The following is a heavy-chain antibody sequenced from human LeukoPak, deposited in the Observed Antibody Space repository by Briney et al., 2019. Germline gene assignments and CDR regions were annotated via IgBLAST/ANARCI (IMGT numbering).Heavy chain of an antibody. Sequence: PGGSLRLSCAASGFTVSSNYMSWVRRAPGKGLEWVSVIYSGGSTYYADSVKGRFTISRDNSKNTLYLQMNSLRAEDTAVYYCARDYYYSSGYRHDAFDIWGQGTMVTVSS. CDR1: GFTVSSNY. J-gene: IGHJ3*02. D-gene: IGHD3-22*01. CDR2: IYSGGST. V-gene: IGHV3-53*01. CDR3: ARDYYYSSGYRHDAFDI.